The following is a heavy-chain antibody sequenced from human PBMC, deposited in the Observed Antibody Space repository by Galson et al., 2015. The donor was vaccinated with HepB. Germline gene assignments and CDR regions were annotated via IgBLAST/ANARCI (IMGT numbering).Heavy chain of an antibody. CDR2: IIPILGIA. V-gene: IGHV1-69*02. Sequence: SVKVSCKASGGTFSSYTFSWVRQAPGQGLEWMGRIIPILGIATYAQKFQGRVTITADKSTSTAYMELSSLRSEDTAVYYCARAYIGDGYNSSPDYWGQGSLVTVSS. CDR3: ARAYIGDGYNSSPDY. CDR1: GGTFSSYT. D-gene: IGHD5-24*01. J-gene: IGHJ4*02.